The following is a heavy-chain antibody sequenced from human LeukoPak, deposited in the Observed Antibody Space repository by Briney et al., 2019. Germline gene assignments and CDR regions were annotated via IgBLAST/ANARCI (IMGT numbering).Heavy chain of an antibody. J-gene: IGHJ4*02. Sequence: SETLSLTCTVSGRSISSYYWSWIRQPAGKGLEWIGRIYTSGSTNYNPSLKSRVTMSVDTSKNQFSLKLSSVTAADTAVYYCARESDTYYYDSSGYYYDYWGQGTLVTVSS. CDR3: ARESDTYYYDSSGYYYDY. D-gene: IGHD3-22*01. V-gene: IGHV4-4*07. CDR2: IYTSGST. CDR1: GRSISSYY.